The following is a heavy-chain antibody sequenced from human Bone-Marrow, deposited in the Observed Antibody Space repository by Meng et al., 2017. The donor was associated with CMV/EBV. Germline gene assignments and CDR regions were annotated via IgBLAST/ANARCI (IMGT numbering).Heavy chain of an antibody. CDR2: INWNGGST. Sequence: ASGFTFDAYGMSWVRQAPGKGLEWVSGINWNGGSTGYADSVKGRFTISRDNAKNSLYLQMNSLRAEDTALYYCARGSVFGVVTPLDIWGQGTMVTVSS. J-gene: IGHJ3*02. CDR3: ARGSVFGVVTPLDI. CDR1: GFTFDAYG. V-gene: IGHV3-20*03. D-gene: IGHD3-3*01.